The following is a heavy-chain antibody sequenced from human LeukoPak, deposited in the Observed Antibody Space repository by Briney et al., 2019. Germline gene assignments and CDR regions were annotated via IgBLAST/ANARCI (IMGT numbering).Heavy chain of an antibody. CDR1: GYTLTGYY. D-gene: IGHD6-19*01. V-gene: IGHV1-69*06. Sequence: SVKVSCKASGYTLTGYYMHWVRLAPGQGLEWMGWINPIFGTANYAQKFQGRVTITADKSTSTAYMELSSLRSEDTAVYYCARAIAVAGTGFDYWGQGTLVTVSS. CDR3: ARAIAVAGTGFDY. J-gene: IGHJ4*02. CDR2: INPIFGTA.